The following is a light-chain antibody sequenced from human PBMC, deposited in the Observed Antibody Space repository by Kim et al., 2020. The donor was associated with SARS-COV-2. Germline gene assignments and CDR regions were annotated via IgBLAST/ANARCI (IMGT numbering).Light chain of an antibody. J-gene: IGKJ5*01. Sequence: ASLGDRLTITCQASQDIKNYLNWYQQRPGQAPQLLIYSASKLHSGVPPRFSGSGSGTSFTLKITNLQPEDVATYYCQQYDDLPRTFGQGTRLEIK. CDR2: SAS. CDR3: QQYDDLPRT. CDR1: QDIKNY. V-gene: IGKV1-33*01.